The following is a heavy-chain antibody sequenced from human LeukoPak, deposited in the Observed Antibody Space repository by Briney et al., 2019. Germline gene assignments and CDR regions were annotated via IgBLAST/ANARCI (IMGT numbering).Heavy chain of an antibody. CDR2: VYLGGNT. J-gene: IGHJ4*02. V-gene: IGHV4-4*02. CDR3: VKHGAYDFDQ. CDR1: GGSISSSNW. D-gene: IGHD4-17*01. Sequence: SETLSLTCVVSGGSISSSNWWSWVRQPPGKGLEWIGQVYLGGNTGYNPSLKSRVTISADKPKNQFSLELTSVTAADMAVYYCVKHGAYDFDQWGQGTLVTVSS.